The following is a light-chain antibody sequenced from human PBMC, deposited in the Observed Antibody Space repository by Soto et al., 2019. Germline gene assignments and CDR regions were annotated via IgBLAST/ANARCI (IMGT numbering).Light chain of an antibody. CDR1: QSVTNR. CDR3: HQYFTSSWT. Sequence: DIQLTQFPSTLSASVGDKVTITCRASQSVTNRLAWFQQKSGEAPKLLIYKASSLENGVPSRFSGSRSGTEFTLTISSLQPGDFATYYCHQYFTSSWTFGQGTKVEIK. J-gene: IGKJ1*01. CDR2: KAS. V-gene: IGKV1-5*03.